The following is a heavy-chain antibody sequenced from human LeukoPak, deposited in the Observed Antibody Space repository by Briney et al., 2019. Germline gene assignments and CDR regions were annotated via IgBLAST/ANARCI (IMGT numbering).Heavy chain of an antibody. CDR3: ASGGDWSFDY. CDR1: GYSVSSGYY. CDR2: IYYSGST. J-gene: IGHJ4*02. V-gene: IGHV4-61*01. D-gene: IGHD3/OR15-3a*01. Sequence: SETLSLTCTVSGYSVSSGYYWSWIRQPPGKGLEWIGYIYYSGSTNYNPSLKSRVTISVDTSKNQFSLKLSSVTAADTAVYYCASGGDWSFDYWGQGTLVTVSS.